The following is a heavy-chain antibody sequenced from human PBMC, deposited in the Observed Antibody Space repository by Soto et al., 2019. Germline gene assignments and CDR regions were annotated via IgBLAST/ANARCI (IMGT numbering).Heavy chain of an antibody. V-gene: IGHV1-8*01. CDR1: GYTFTSYD. D-gene: IGHD6-19*01. Sequence: ASVKVSCKASGYTFTSYDINWVRQATGQGLEWMGWMNPNSGNTGYAQKFQGRVTMTRNTSISTAYMELSSLRSEDTAVYYCARAVAGHYYYYCRDVWGKGTTVTVSS. CDR3: ARAVAGHYYYYCRDV. J-gene: IGHJ6*04. CDR2: MNPNSGNT.